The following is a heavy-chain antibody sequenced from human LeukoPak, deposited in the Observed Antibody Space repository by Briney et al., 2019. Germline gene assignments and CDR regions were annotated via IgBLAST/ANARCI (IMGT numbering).Heavy chain of an antibody. CDR1: GYTFTSYG. Sequence: ASVKVSCKASGYTFTSYGISWVRQAPGQGLEWMGWISAYNGNTNYAQKLQGRVTMTTDTSTSTAYMELRSLRSGDTAVYYCARVPLTYYDFWSGFTTHNYYYYMDVWAKGPRSPSP. V-gene: IGHV1-18*01. CDR2: ISAYNGNT. CDR3: ARVPLTYYDFWSGFTTHNYYYYMDV. D-gene: IGHD3-3*01. J-gene: IGHJ6*03.